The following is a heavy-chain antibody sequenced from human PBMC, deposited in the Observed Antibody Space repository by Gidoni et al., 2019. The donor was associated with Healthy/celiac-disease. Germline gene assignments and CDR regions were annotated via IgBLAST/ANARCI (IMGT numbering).Heavy chain of an antibody. J-gene: IGHJ2*01. CDR3: ARYDSSGKYWYFDL. CDR2: IYSGGST. D-gene: IGHD3-22*01. CDR1: GFPVSGKY. V-gene: IGHV3-66*01. Sequence: EVQLVESWGGLVEPGGSLRLSCPPPGFPVSGKYMSWVRQAPGKGLEWVSVIYSGGSTYYADAVKGRITNSRDNSKNTLDLQMNSRRAEDTAVYYCARYDSSGKYWYFDLWGRGTLVTVSS.